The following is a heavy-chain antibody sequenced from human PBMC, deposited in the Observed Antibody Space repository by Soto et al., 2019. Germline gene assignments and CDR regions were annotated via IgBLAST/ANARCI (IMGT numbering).Heavy chain of an antibody. CDR1: GFTFSSYG. J-gene: IGHJ6*02. Sequence: QVQLVESGGGVVQPGRSLRLSCAASGFTFSSYGMHWVRQAPGKWLEWVAVIWYDGSNKYYADSVKGRFTISRDNSKNTLYLQMNSLRAEDTAVYYCARDRLKYYYYYGMDVWGQGTTVTVSS. D-gene: IGHD6-25*01. V-gene: IGHV3-33*01. CDR2: IWYDGSNK. CDR3: ARDRLKYYYYYGMDV.